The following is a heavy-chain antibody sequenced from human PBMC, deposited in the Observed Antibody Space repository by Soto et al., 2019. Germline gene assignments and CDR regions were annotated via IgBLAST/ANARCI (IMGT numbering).Heavy chain of an antibody. Sequence: SPTLSRAASGLTFSSYSVHGIRQVPGKGLEWVSLINRDASHTHYAGTAKGRFPITRDNAKNTQHLEMNSLRAEDTAVYYCVVDGHCITTSCYWNWFDPWGQGTLVTVSS. D-gene: IGHD2-2*01. J-gene: IGHJ5*02. CDR1: GLTFSSYS. CDR3: VVDGHCITTSCYWNWFDP. CDR2: INRDASHT. V-gene: IGHV3-74*01.